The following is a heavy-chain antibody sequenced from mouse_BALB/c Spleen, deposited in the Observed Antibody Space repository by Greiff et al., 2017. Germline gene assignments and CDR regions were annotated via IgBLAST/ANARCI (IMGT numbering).Heavy chain of an antibody. CDR1: GFTFSSYT. Sequence: EVQGVESGGGLVQPGGSLKLSCAASGFTFSSYTMSWVRQTPEKRLEWVAYISNGGGSTYYPDTVKGRFTISRDNAKNTLYLQMSSLKSEDTAMYYCARRRYAVDYWGQGTSVTVSS. CDR2: ISNGGGST. V-gene: IGHV5-12-2*01. CDR3: ARRRYAVDY. J-gene: IGHJ4*01.